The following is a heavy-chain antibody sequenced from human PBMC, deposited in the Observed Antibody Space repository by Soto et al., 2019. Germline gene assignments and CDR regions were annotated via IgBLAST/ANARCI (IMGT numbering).Heavy chain of an antibody. J-gene: IGHJ6*02. D-gene: IGHD4-17*01. CDR1: GGTFSSYA. CDR3: ARPTVTKVYGNYYYYGMDV. CDR2: IIPIFGTA. V-gene: IGHV1-69*01. Sequence: QVQLVQSGAEVKKPGSSVKVSCKASGGTFSSYAISWVRQAPGQGLEWMGGIIPIFGTANYAQKFQGRVTITADESTSTAYMELSSLRSEDTAVYYCARPTVTKVYGNYYYYGMDVWGQGTTVTVSS.